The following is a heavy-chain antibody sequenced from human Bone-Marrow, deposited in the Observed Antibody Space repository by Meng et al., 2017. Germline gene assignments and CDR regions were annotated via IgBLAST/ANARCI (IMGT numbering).Heavy chain of an antibody. Sequence: EVQLVQSGAEVKKPGATLKISCKVSGYHFTDYYMHWVQQAPGKGLEWMGLVDPEDGETIYAEKFQGRVTITADTSTDTAYMELSSLGSEDTAVYYCARVYCSSTSCQYYPDYWGQGTLVTVSS. D-gene: IGHD2-2*01. CDR1: GYHFTDYY. J-gene: IGHJ4*02. V-gene: IGHV1-69-2*01. CDR3: ARVYCSSTSCQYYPDY. CDR2: VDPEDGET.